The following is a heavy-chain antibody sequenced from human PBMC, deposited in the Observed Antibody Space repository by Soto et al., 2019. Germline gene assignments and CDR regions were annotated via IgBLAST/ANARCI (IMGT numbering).Heavy chain of an antibody. J-gene: IGHJ6*02. CDR1: GFTLSSYS. CDR2: ISSSGNTK. V-gene: IGHV3-48*02. Sequence: GGSLRLSCAASGFTLSSYSMDWVRQAPGKGLEWLSFISSSGNTKNYADSVQGRFTISRDNAKNSLFLQMNSLRDEDTAVYYCARDRGDFYDSSGYYYYGMDVWGHGTTVTVSS. CDR3: ARDRGDFYDSSGYYYYGMDV. D-gene: IGHD3-22*01.